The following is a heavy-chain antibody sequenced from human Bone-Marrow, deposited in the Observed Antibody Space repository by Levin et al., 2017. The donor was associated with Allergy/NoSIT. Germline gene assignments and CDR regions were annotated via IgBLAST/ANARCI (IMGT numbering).Heavy chain of an antibody. CDR1: GFTFGDYA. D-gene: IGHD6-13*01. CDR3: TRGRGQAGTNWFDP. J-gene: IGHJ5*02. Sequence: GESLKISCTASGFTFGDYAMSWFRQAPGKGLEWVGFIRSKAYGGTTEYAASVKGRFTISRDDSKSIAYLQMNSLKTEDTAVYYCTRGRGQAGTNWFDPWGQGTLVTVSS. CDR2: IRSKAYGGTT. V-gene: IGHV3-49*03.